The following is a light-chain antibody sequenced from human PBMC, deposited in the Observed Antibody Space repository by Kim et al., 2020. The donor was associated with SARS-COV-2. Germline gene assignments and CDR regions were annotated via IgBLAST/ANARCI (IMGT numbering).Light chain of an antibody. V-gene: IGLV3-25*03. CDR3: QSSDSSGNYEV. Sequence: PGQTARITCSGDALPKQYAHWYQQKPGQTPVVVIYKDSERPSGIPERFSGSSSGTTVTLTISGVQAEDEADYYCQSSDSSGNYEVFGGGTQLTVL. CDR2: KDS. CDR1: ALPKQY. J-gene: IGLJ2*01.